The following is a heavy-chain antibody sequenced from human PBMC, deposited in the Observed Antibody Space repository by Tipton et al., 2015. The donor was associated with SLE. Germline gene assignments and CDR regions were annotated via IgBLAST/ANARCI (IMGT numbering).Heavy chain of an antibody. CDR3: ARAGGGDSNWFDP. V-gene: IGHV4-4*08. J-gene: IGHJ5*02. CDR2: IYHSGNT. D-gene: IGHD2-21*01. Sequence: LRLSCTVSGGSISNYSWSWIRQPPGKGLEWIGSIYHSGNTYSNPSLKSRVTISVDTSKNQFSLKMSSVTAADTAVYYCARAGGGDSNWFDPWGQGTLVTVSS. CDR1: GGSISNYS.